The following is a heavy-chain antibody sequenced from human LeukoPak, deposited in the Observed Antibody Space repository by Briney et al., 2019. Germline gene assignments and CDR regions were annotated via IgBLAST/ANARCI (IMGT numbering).Heavy chain of an antibody. V-gene: IGHV1-18*01. CDR2: ISAYNGNT. J-gene: IGHJ6*02. CDR3: ARDSTVVVPYSYYYGMDV. Sequence: GASVKVSCKASGYTFTSYGISWVRQAPGQGLEWMGGISAYNGNTNYAQKLQGRVTMTTDTSTSTAYMELRSLRSDDTAVYYCARDSTVVVPYSYYYGMDVWGQGTTVTVSS. D-gene: IGHD2-21*01. CDR1: GYTFTSYG.